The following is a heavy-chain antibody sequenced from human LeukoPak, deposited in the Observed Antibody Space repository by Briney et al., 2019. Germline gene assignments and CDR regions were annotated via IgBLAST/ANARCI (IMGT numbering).Heavy chain of an antibody. CDR1: GFTFSSYG. D-gene: IGHD5-24*01. V-gene: IGHV3-30*18. CDR2: ISYDGSNK. CDR3: AKDHLSVGRDGFYYYYGMDV. Sequence: PGGSLRLSCAASGFTFSSYGMHWVRQAPGKGLEWVAVISYDGSNKYYADSVKGRFTISRDNSKNTLYLQMNSLRAEDTAVYYCAKDHLSVGRDGFYYYYGMDVWGQGTTVTVSS. J-gene: IGHJ6*02.